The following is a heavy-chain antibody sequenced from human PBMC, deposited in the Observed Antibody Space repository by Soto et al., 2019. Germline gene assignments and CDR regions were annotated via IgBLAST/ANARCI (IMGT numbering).Heavy chain of an antibody. CDR2: IYPGDSDT. CDR1: GYTFTDYW. V-gene: IGHV5-51*01. Sequence: GESLKISCKGSGYTFTDYWIGWVRQLPGKGLEWTGIIYPGDSDTRYSPSFKGQVTITVDTSTSTAYLHWNTLEASVTALYYCARHISYSRYYYYAMDVWGQGTTVTVTS. CDR3: ARHISYSRYYYYAMDV. D-gene: IGHD3-10*01. J-gene: IGHJ6*02.